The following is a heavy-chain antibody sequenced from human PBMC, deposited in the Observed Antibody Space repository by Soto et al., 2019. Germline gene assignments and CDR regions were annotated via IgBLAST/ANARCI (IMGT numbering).Heavy chain of an antibody. CDR1: GDSISTVDYF. D-gene: IGHD2-15*01. CDR3: ARGRYCLTGRCFPNWFDS. Sequence: SETLSLTCSVSGDSISTVDYFWAWVRQPPGQALEYIGYIYKSATTYYNPSFESRVAISLDTSKSQFSLNVTSLTAADTTVYFCARGRYCLTGRCFPNWFDSWGQGTLVTVSS. CDR2: IYKSATT. V-gene: IGHV4-30-4*01. J-gene: IGHJ5*01.